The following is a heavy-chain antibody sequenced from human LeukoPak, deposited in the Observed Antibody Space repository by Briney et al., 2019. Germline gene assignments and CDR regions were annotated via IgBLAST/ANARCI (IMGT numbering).Heavy chain of an antibody. CDR1: GYSFTSYW. D-gene: IGHD6-19*01. Sequence: PGESLKISCKVSGYSFTSYWIGCVREMAGKRLEWMVRMYPGDSETRYSPSFQGQVSISADKSISTAYLQWSGLKASDTAMYYCARRGIAVAGTPAEYFQHWGQGSLVTVSS. CDR3: ARRGIAVAGTPAEYFQH. J-gene: IGHJ1*01. V-gene: IGHV5-51*01. CDR2: MYPGDSET.